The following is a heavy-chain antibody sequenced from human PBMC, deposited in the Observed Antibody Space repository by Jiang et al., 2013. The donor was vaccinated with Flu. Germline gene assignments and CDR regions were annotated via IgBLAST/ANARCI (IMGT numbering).Heavy chain of an antibody. J-gene: IGHJ3*02. V-gene: IGHV4-31*03. CDR3: ASTPGYNVVVPAAPGPSDAFDM. Sequence: GSGLVKPSQTLSLTCTVSGGSISSVGYYWNWIRQHPGKGLEWIGNMYYSGSTYYNPSLKSRVTISGDTSKNQFSLKLSSVTAADTAVYYCASTPGYNVVVPAAPGPSDAFDMWGQGTTVIVSS. CDR2: MYYSGST. CDR1: GGSISSVGYY. D-gene: IGHD2-2*01.